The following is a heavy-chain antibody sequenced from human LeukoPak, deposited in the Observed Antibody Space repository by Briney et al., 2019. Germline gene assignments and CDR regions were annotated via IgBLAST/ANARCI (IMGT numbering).Heavy chain of an antibody. D-gene: IGHD3-22*01. CDR3: AKVWGKVVIET. CDR2: MNPNSGNT. CDR1: AYTFTSYD. V-gene: IGHV1-8*01. Sequence: ASVKASCKASAYTFTSYDINWVRRATGQGLEWMGWMNPNSGNTGYAQKFQGRVTMTRNTSISTAYMELSSLRSEDTAVYYCAKVWGKVVIETWGQGTLVTVSS. J-gene: IGHJ5*02.